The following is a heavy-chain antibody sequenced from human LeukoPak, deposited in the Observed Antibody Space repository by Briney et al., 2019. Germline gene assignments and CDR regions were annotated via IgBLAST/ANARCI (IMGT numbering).Heavy chain of an antibody. V-gene: IGHV3-53*05. CDR1: GFTVSSNY. J-gene: IGHJ3*02. Sequence: PGGSLRLSCAASGFTVSSNYMSWVRQAPGKGLEWVSVIYSGGSTYYADSVKGRFTISRDNSKNTLYLQMNSLRAEDTAVYYCARCEYQLPDDAFDIWGQGTMVTVSS. CDR3: ARCEYQLPDDAFDI. CDR2: IYSGGST. D-gene: IGHD2-2*01.